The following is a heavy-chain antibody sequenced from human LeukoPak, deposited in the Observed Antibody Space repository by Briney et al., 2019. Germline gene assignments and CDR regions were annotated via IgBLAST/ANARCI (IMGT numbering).Heavy chain of an antibody. J-gene: IGHJ4*02. V-gene: IGHV4-31*03. CDR2: IYYSGST. D-gene: IGHD3-22*01. CDR1: GGSISSGGYY. Sequence: SETLSLTCTVSGGSISSGGYYWSWIRQHPGKGLEWIGYIYYSGSTNYNPSLKSRVTISVDKSKNQFSLKLSSVTAADTAVYYCARVAYYYDSSGYYYGLDYWGQGTLVTVSS. CDR3: ARVAYYYDSSGYYYGLDY.